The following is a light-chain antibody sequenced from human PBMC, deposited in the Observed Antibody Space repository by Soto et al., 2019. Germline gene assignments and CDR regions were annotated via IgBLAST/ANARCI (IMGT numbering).Light chain of an antibody. V-gene: IGKV1-33*01. CDR2: DAS. Sequence: DIRMTQPQSPLSASLRDRLNIKSQASQNINNYLNWYQQKPGRAPKLLIYDASNLEAGVPSRFRGSGSGTDFTFTISRLQPEDIATYYCQQYENLPTLGQGTRLEIK. CDR3: QQYENLPT. CDR1: QNINNY. J-gene: IGKJ5*01.